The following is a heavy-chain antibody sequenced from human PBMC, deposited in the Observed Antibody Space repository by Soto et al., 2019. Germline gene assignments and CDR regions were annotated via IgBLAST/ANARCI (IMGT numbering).Heavy chain of an antibody. CDR2: ISGSAVAT. CDR1: GFTFSSYA. V-gene: IGHV3-23*01. Sequence: GGSLRLSCEASGFTFSSYAMTWVRQAPGRGLEWVSTISGSAVATYYADSVKGRFTISRDNAKNTLFLQMNSLRADDTAVYYCAKELVAVAGSDYWGQGTLVTVSS. D-gene: IGHD6-19*01. CDR3: AKELVAVAGSDY. J-gene: IGHJ4*02.